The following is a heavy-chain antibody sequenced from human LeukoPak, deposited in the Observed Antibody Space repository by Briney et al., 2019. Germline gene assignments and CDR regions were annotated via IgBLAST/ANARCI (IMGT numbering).Heavy chain of an antibody. D-gene: IGHD6-13*01. Sequence: ASVKVSCKASGYIFIDYYMHWVRQAPGQGLEWLGWINPKSGAADYAQQFRGRVTMTRDTSINTDYMEMKRVTSDDTAVYYCARGAEAETSPLDFWGQGTLVTVSS. V-gene: IGHV1-2*02. CDR1: GYIFIDYY. CDR3: ARGAEAETSPLDF. CDR2: INPKSGAA. J-gene: IGHJ4*02.